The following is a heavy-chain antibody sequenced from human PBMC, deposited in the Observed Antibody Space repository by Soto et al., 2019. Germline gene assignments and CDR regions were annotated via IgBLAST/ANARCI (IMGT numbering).Heavy chain of an antibody. D-gene: IGHD4-17*01. J-gene: IGHJ4*02. CDR2: INQDASAR. Sequence: PGESLKISCAASGFTFSDYWMSWVRQAPGKGLEWVANINQDASARNYAGSVKGRFTISRENARDSLYLQMNRLRDEDTAVYYCARVGDYGDRHCDCWXQGTLVTVSS. V-gene: IGHV3-7*01. CDR3: ARVGDYGDRHCDC. CDR1: GFTFSDYW.